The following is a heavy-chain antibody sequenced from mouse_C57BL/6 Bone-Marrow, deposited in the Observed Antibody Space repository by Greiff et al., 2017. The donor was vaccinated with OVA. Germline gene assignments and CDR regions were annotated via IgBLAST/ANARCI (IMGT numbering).Heavy chain of an antibody. CDR3: ARSGYSFSFAY. CDR1: GYAFSSSW. D-gene: IGHD2-12*01. CDR2: IYPGDGDT. Sequence: QVQLQQSGPELVKPGASVKISCKASGYAFSSSWMNWVKQRPGKGLEWIGRIYPGDGDTNYNGKFKGKATLTADKSSSTAYMQLSSLTSEDSAVYFCARSGYSFSFAYWGQGTLVTVSA. V-gene: IGHV1-82*01. J-gene: IGHJ3*01.